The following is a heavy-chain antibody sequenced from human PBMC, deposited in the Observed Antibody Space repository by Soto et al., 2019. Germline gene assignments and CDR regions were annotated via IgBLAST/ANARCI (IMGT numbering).Heavy chain of an antibody. CDR2: IIPVFGTP. Sequence: QVQLVQSGAEVKKPGSSVKVSCKASGGSFNNYAISWVRQAPGQGLEWMGGIIPVFGTPNYAQKFQGRLTIIAGEYTTTAYMELRSLRSEDTALYYCGRCTSTSCHLGSDYWGQGTLVTVSS. J-gene: IGHJ4*02. V-gene: IGHV1-69*01. CDR1: GGSFNNYA. D-gene: IGHD2-2*01. CDR3: GRCTSTSCHLGSDY.